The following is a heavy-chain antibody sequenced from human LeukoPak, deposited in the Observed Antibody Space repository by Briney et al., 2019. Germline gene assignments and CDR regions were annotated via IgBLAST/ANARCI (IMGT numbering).Heavy chain of an antibody. CDR2: IKQDGSEK. CDR1: GFTFSSYW. D-gene: IGHD3-3*01. CDR3: ARDRTHQYGFWSGYYVYYGMDV. Sequence: HTGGSLRLSCAASGFTFSSYWMSWVRQAPGKGLEWVANIKQDGSEKYYVDSVKGRFTISRDNAKNSLYLQMNSLRAEDTAVYYCARDRTHQYGFWSGYYVYYGMDVWGQGTTVTVSS. V-gene: IGHV3-7*03. J-gene: IGHJ6*02.